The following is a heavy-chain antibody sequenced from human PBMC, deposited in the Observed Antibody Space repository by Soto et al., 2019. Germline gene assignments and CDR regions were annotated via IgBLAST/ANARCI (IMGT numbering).Heavy chain of an antibody. V-gene: IGHV4-59*01. CDR2: IYYSGST. D-gene: IGHD6-19*01. Sequence: SETLCLTCTVSGGSISSYYWSWIRQPPGKGLEWIGYIYYSGSTNYNPSLKSRVTISVDTSKNQFSLKLSSVTAADTAVYYCARGSSGWSKNDYWGQGTLVTVSS. CDR3: ARGSSGWSKNDY. J-gene: IGHJ4*02. CDR1: GGSISSYY.